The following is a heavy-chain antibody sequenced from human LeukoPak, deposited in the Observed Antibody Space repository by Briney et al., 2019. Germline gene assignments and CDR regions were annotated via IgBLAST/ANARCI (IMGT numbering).Heavy chain of an antibody. D-gene: IGHD2-2*01. CDR2: ISAYNGNT. Sequence: ASVKVSCKASGYTFTSYGISWVRQAPGQGLEWMGWISAYNGNTNYAQKLQGRVTMTTDTSTSTAYMELRSLRSDDTAVYYCARDRSSTSRPYWFDPWGQGTLVTVSS. CDR1: GYTFTSYG. CDR3: ARDRSSTSRPYWFDP. V-gene: IGHV1-18*01. J-gene: IGHJ5*02.